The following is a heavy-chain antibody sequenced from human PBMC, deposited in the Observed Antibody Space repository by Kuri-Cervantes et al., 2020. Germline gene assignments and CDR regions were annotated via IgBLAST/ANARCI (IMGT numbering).Heavy chain of an antibody. CDR1: GFTFSDYY. CDR3: ASAGRDRDYYYGMDV. J-gene: IGHJ6*02. Sequence: GGSLRLSCAASGFTFSDYYMTWIRQAPGKGLEWVSYISSSGSTIYYADSVQGRFTISRDNAKNSLYLQMNSLRAEDTAVYYCASAGRDRDYYYGMDVWGQGTTVTVSS. V-gene: IGHV3-11*01. D-gene: IGHD3-10*01. CDR2: ISSSGSTI.